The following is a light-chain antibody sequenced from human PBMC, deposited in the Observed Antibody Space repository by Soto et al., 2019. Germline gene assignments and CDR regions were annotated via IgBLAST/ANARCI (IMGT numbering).Light chain of an antibody. CDR1: SSDVGNYNL. V-gene: IGLV2-23*01. J-gene: IGLJ1*01. CDR3: CSYAGSSTYV. CDR2: EDT. Sequence: QSVLTQPASVSGSPGQSITISCTGTSSDVGNYNLVSWYLHHPGKAPKLLIYEDTKRPSGVSNRFSGSRSGNTASLTVSGLQAEDETDYYCCSYAGSSTYVFGTGTKVTVL.